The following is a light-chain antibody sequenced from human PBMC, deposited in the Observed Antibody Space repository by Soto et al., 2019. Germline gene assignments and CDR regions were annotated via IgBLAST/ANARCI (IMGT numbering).Light chain of an antibody. J-gene: IGKJ5*01. CDR3: QQYDILPIT. CDR2: DAS. V-gene: IGKV1-33*01. CDR1: QDINIY. Sequence: DIQMIQSPSSLFASVLDRVTITLRTTQDINIYLNWYQQKXGKAPNXXIYDASNLDIGVPSRFSGSGSGTHFTFTISSLQTEDIGTYYCQQYDILPITFGRGTRLENK.